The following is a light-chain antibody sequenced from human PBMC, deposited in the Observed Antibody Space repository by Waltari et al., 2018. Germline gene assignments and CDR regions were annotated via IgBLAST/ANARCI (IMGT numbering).Light chain of an antibody. V-gene: IGKV3-15*01. CDR2: GAS. J-gene: IGKJ4*01. Sequence: EIVMTQSPATLSVSRGGSATLPCRASLSIDVSLAWYQQKPGQPPRLLIHGASTRDTGIPVRFSGSGSGTAFTLTITGLQSEDFAVYFCQQYNQWPLTFGRGTKVEIK. CDR3: QQYNQWPLT. CDR1: LSIDVS.